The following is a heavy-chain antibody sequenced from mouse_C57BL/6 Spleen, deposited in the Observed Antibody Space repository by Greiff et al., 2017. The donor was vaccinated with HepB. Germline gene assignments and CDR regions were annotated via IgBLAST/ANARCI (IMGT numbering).Heavy chain of an antibody. CDR3: ARGLGTGFDY. CDR2: IYPSDSET. V-gene: IGHV1-61*01. J-gene: IGHJ2*01. CDR1: GYTFTSYW. D-gene: IGHD3-1*01. Sequence: QVQLQQPGAELVRPGSSVKLSCKASGYTFTSYWMDWVKQRPGQGLEWIGNIYPSDSETHYNQKFKDKATLTVDKSSSTAYMQLSSLTSEDSAVYYCARGLGTGFDYLGQGTTLTVSS.